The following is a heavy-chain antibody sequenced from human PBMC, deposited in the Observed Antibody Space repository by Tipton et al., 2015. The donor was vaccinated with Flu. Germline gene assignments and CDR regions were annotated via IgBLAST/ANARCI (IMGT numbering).Heavy chain of an antibody. CDR3: ARCEGLAVTDYSNYGGYYYYGMDV. D-gene: IGHD4-11*01. V-gene: IGHV1-69*01. CDR2: IIPIFGTA. CDR1: GGTFSSYA. J-gene: IGHJ6*02. Sequence: QSGPEVKKPGSSVKVSCKASGGTFSSYAISWVRQAPGQGLEWMGGIIPIFGTANYAQEFQGRVTITADESTSTAYMELSSLRSEDTAVYYCARCEGLAVTDYSNYGGYYYYGMDVWGQGTTVTVSS.